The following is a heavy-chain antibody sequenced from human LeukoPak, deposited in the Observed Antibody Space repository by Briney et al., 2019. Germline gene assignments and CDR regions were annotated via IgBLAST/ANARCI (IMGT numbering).Heavy chain of an antibody. Sequence: SSVKVSCKASGYTFTGYYMHWVRQAPGQGLEWMGWINPNSGGTNYAQKFQGRVTMTRDTSISTAYMELSRLRSDDTAVYYCARGRGRIAAAGTIGYWGQGTLVTVSS. CDR1: GYTFTGYY. CDR3: ARGRGRIAAAGTIGY. J-gene: IGHJ4*02. CDR2: INPNSGGT. V-gene: IGHV1-2*02. D-gene: IGHD6-13*01.